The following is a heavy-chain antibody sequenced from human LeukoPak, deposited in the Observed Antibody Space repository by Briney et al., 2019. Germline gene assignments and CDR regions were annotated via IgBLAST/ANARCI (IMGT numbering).Heavy chain of an antibody. J-gene: IGHJ6*02. CDR3: TKDIKDSGTYYHYGLDV. Sequence: PGRSLRLSCAASGFTFDDHDMHWVRQAPGKGLEWVSGITWDSGITAYADSVKGRFTISRDNAKNSLYLEMNSLRGEDTALYYCTKDIKDSGTYYHYGLDVWGQGTAVTVSS. CDR2: ITWDSGIT. D-gene: IGHD1-26*01. V-gene: IGHV3-9*01. CDR1: GFTFDDHD.